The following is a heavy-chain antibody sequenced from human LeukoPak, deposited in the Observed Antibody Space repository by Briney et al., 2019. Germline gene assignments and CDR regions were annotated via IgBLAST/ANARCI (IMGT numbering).Heavy chain of an antibody. CDR1: GINFRGYW. CDR2: MKQDGSEK. D-gene: IGHD5-12*01. V-gene: IGHV3-7*01. Sequence: GGSLRLSCAVSGINFRGYWMAWVRQAPGKGLEWVANMKQDGSEKYYVDSVKGRFAISRDNAKNSLYLEMNSLRVEDTAVYYCARDLGHTGYDLYDYWSQGTLVTVSS. CDR3: ARDLGHTGYDLYDY. J-gene: IGHJ4*02.